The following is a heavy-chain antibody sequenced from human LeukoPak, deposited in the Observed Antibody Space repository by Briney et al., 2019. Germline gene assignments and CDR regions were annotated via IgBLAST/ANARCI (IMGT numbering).Heavy chain of an antibody. D-gene: IGHD2-21*02. Sequence: GGSLRLSCVASGFTFSSYEMNWVRQAPGKGLEWLSYITSSGGITYYADSVKGRFTVSRDNAKNSLFLQMNSLRAEDTAIYYCAGERNCGGDCYQGSWFDPWGQGTLVTVSS. V-gene: IGHV3-48*03. J-gene: IGHJ5*02. CDR1: GFTFSSYE. CDR2: ITSSGGIT. CDR3: AGERNCGGDCYQGSWFDP.